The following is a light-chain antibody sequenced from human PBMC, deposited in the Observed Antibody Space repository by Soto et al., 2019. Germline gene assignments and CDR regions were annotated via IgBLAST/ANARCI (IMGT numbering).Light chain of an antibody. J-gene: IGLJ2*01. Sequence: QSALTQPASVSGSPGQSITISCTGTSSDIGGYKYVSWYQQHPGKAPKLMIFEVSNRPSGVSNRFSGSKSGNTASLTISGLQADDEADYYCSSSTSSGTLVVFGGGTKLTVL. CDR2: EVS. CDR1: SSDIGGYKY. V-gene: IGLV2-14*01. CDR3: SSSTSSGTLVV.